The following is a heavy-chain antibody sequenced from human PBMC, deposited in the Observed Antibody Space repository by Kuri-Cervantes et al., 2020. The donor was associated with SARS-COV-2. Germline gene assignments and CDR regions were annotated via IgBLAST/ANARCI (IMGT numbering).Heavy chain of an antibody. D-gene: IGHD2-2*01. CDR3: TSIVVVPAANY. CDR2: IKSKTDGGTT. J-gene: IGHJ4*02. Sequence: GGSLRLSCAASGSTFSNAWMSWVRQAPGKGLEWVGRIKSKTDGGTTDYAAPVKGRFTISRDDSKNTLYLQMNSLKTEDTAVYYCTSIVVVPAANYWGQGTLVTVSS. CDR1: GSTFSNAW. V-gene: IGHV3-15*01.